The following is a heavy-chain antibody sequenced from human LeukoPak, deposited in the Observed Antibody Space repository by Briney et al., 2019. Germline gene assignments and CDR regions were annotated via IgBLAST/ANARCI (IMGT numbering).Heavy chain of an antibody. CDR2: INPNSGGT. V-gene: IGHV1-2*02. Sequence: GASVKVSRKAYGYRFRDHYIHWVRQAPGQGLEYLGWINPNSGGTNYAQKFQGRVTLTRDTSIDTAYIRLHSLTSDDTAVYYCARGYFGDYVLDTWGQGALITVSS. CDR1: GYRFRDHY. J-gene: IGHJ5*02. CDR3: ARGYFGDYVLDT. D-gene: IGHD4-17*01.